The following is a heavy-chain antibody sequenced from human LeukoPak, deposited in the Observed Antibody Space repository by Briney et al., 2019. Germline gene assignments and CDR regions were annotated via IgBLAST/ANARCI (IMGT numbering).Heavy chain of an antibody. V-gene: IGHV3-74*01. CDR2: INSDGSST. CDR1: GFTFDDYA. D-gene: IGHD6-13*01. CDR3: AREGVWRQQLVDYYYGMDV. J-gene: IGHJ6*02. Sequence: PGGSLRLSCAASGFTFDDYAMHWVRQAPGKGLVWVSRINSDGSSTSYADSVKGRFTISRDNAKNTLYLQMNSLRAEDTAVYYCAREGVWRQQLVDYYYGMDVWGQGTTVTVSS.